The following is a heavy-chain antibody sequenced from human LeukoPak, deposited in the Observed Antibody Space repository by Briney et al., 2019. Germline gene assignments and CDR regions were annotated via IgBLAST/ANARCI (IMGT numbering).Heavy chain of an antibody. V-gene: IGHV3-23*01. CDR2: ISGSGGST. CDR1: GFTFSSYA. D-gene: IGHD2-15*01. J-gene: IGHJ4*02. Sequence: PGGSLRLSCAASGFTFSSYAMGWVRQAPGKGLEWVSAISGSGGSTYYADSVKGRFTIPRDNSKNTLYLQMNSLRAEDTAVYYCAKDCSGGSCYFDYWGQGTLVTVSS. CDR3: AKDCSGGSCYFDY.